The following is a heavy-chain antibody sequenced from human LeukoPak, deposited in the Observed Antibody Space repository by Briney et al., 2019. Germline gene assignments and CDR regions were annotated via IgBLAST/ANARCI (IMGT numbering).Heavy chain of an antibody. CDR1: GFTSSSYA. CDR3: AKAAAAPGFDF. CDR2: VSGSGDRM. Sequence: GGSLRLSCAASGFTSSSYALNWVRQAPGKGLEWVATVSGSGDRMYHADSAKGRFTISRDNSKNTIYLQMNSLRAEDTALYYCAKAAAAPGFDFWGQGTLVTVSS. J-gene: IGHJ4*02. V-gene: IGHV3-23*01. D-gene: IGHD6-13*01.